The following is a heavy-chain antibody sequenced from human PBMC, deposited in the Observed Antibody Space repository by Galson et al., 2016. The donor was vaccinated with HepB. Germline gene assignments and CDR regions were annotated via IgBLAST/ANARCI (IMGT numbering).Heavy chain of an antibody. CDR1: GYTFTTYA. J-gene: IGHJ6*02. CDR2: INGGNGNT. CDR3: VRGDLDV. D-gene: IGHD2-21*02. Sequence: SVKVSCKASGYTFTTYAMHWVRQAPGQRLEWMGWINGGNGNTRYSQKFQGRVTITRDASASTAYMDLSSLRSEDTAVYYCVRGDLDVWGQGTTVTVSS. V-gene: IGHV1-3*01.